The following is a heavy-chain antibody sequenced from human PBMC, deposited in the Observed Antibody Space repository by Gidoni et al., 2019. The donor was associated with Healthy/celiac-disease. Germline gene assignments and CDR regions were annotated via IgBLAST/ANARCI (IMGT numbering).Heavy chain of an antibody. CDR1: GFTFSSYS. CDR3: ARKENYYDSSGYYLGDAFDI. CDR2: ISSSSSYI. J-gene: IGHJ3*02. V-gene: IGHV3-21*01. D-gene: IGHD3-22*01. Sequence: EVQLVESGGGLVKPGGSLRLSCAASGFTFSSYSMNWVRQAPGKGLEWVSSISSSSSYIYYADSVKGRFTISRDNAKNSLYLQMNSLRAEDTAVYYCARKENYYDSSGYYLGDAFDIWGQGTMVTVSS.